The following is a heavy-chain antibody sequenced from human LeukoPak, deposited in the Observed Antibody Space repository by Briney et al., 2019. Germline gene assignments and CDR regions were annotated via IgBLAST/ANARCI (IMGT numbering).Heavy chain of an antibody. Sequence: ASVKVSCKASGYTFTGYYMHWVRQAPGQGLEWMGWINPNSGGTNYAQKFQGRVTMTRDTFISTAYMELNRLRSDDTAVYYCARGGTVTAYWFDPWGQGTMVTVSS. J-gene: IGHJ5*02. CDR3: ARGGTVTAYWFDP. CDR2: INPNSGGT. CDR1: GYTFTGYY. V-gene: IGHV1-2*02. D-gene: IGHD4-17*01.